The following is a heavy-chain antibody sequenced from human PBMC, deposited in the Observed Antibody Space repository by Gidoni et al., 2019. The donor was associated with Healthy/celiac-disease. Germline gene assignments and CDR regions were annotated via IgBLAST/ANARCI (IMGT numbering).Heavy chain of an antibody. CDR1: GGSISSGGYS. CDR3: ARGVVPAARGRFDP. V-gene: IGHV4-30-2*01. J-gene: IGHJ5*02. CDR2: IYHSGST. D-gene: IGHD2-2*01. Sequence: LQLQESGSGLVKPSQTLSLTCAVSGGSISSGGYSWSWIRQPPGKGLEWIGYIYHSGSTYYNPSLKSRVTISVDRSKNQFSLKLSSVTAADTAVYYCARGVVPAARGRFDPWGQGTLVTVSS.